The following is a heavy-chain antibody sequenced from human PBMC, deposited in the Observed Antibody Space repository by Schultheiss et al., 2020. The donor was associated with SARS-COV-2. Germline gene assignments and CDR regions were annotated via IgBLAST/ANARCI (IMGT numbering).Heavy chain of an antibody. V-gene: IGHV4-31*03. Sequence: SETLSLTCSVSGGSISSGSYYWSWIRQHPGKGLEWIGYIYYSGDTSYNPSLKSRVTISGDTSKNQFSLKMSSVTAADTAVYYCASTSDIVVAVATAWGQGTLVTVSS. D-gene: IGHD2-15*01. CDR1: GGSISSGSYY. CDR2: IYYSGDT. CDR3: ASTSDIVVAVATA. J-gene: IGHJ1*01.